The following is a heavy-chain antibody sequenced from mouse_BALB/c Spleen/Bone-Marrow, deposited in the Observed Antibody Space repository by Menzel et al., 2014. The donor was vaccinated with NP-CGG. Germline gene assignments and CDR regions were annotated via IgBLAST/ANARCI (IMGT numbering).Heavy chain of an antibody. CDR1: GYSFTGYF. CDR2: INPYNGDT. CDR3: ARGYYDSSSWFAY. V-gene: IGHV1-20*02. D-gene: IGHD1-1*01. Sequence: VQLQQPGPELVKPGASVKISCKASGYSFTGYFMNWVMQSHGKSLEWIGRINPYNGDTFYNQKFKGKATLTVDESSSTAHMELRSLASEDSAVYYCARGYYDSSSWFAYWGQGTLVTVSA. J-gene: IGHJ3*01.